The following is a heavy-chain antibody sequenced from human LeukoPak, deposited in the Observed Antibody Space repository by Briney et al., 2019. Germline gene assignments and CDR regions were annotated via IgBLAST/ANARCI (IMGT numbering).Heavy chain of an antibody. V-gene: IGHV4-59*08. J-gene: IGHJ4*02. CDR3: ARHRGSSWRDPFDY. Sequence: PSETLSLTCTVSGGSISSYYWSWIRKPPGKGLEWIGYIYYSGSTNYNPSLKSRVTISVDTSKNQFSLKLSSVTAADTAVYYCARHRGSSWRDPFDYWGQGTLVTVSS. D-gene: IGHD6-13*01. CDR1: GGSISSYY. CDR2: IYYSGST.